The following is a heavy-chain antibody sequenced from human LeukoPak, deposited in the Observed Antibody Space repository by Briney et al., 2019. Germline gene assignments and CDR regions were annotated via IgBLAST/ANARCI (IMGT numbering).Heavy chain of an antibody. Sequence: SETLSLTCAVYGGSSSGYYWSWIRQPPGKGLEWIGEINHSGSTNYNPSLKSRVTISVDTSKNQFSLKLSSVTAADTAVYYCAREADYDILTGSSWFDPWGQGTLVTVSS. V-gene: IGHV4-34*01. CDR3: AREADYDILTGSSWFDP. D-gene: IGHD3-9*01. J-gene: IGHJ5*02. CDR2: INHSGST. CDR1: GGSSSGYY.